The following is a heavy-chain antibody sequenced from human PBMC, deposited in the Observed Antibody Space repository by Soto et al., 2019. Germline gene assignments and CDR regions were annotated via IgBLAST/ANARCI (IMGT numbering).Heavy chain of an antibody. Sequence: QGLEWMGWISAYNGNTNYAQKLQGRVTMTTDTSTSTAYMELRSLRSDDTAVYYCARGWGANLVVPAGAFDYWGQGTLVTVSS. J-gene: IGHJ4*02. CDR2: ISAYNGNT. V-gene: IGHV1-18*01. CDR3: ARGWGANLVVPAGAFDY. D-gene: IGHD2-2*01.